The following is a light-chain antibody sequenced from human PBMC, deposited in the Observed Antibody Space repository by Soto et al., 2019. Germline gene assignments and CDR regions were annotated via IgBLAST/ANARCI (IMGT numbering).Light chain of an antibody. Sequence: DIQMTQSPSSLSASVGDRVTITCRASQAIYNYLAWYQQKPGKVPTLLISAASTLQSGVPSRFSGSGSGTDFTLAISSLQPEDVATYYCQKFSAVPTFGGGTKVEI. V-gene: IGKV1-27*01. CDR3: QKFSAVPT. J-gene: IGKJ4*01. CDR2: AAS. CDR1: QAIYNY.